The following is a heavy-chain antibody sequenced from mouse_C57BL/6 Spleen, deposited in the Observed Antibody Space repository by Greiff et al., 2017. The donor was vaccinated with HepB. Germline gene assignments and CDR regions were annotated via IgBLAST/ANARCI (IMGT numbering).Heavy chain of an antibody. J-gene: IGHJ2*01. Sequence: VQLQQPGAELVKPGASVKLSCKASGYTFTSYWMQWVKQRPGQGLEWIGVIDPSDSYTNYNQKFKGKATWTVDTSSSTAYMQLSRLTSEDSGVYYCARGGLTGKRGGDYWGQGTTLTVSS. CDR3: ARGGLTGKRGGDY. CDR2: IDPSDSYT. V-gene: IGHV1-50*01. D-gene: IGHD4-1*01. CDR1: GYTFTSYW.